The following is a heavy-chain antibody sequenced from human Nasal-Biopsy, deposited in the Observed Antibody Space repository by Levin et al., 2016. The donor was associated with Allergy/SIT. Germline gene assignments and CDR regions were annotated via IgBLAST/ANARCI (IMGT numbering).Heavy chain of an antibody. V-gene: IGHV3-9*01. J-gene: IGHJ6*02. Sequence: SLKISCAASGFNFEDYAMHWVRQVPGKGLEWVSGINWNSRTREYADSVKGRFTISRDSAKNSLYLQMDSLRVEDTGVYYCTKDVSADDYNSYYYDYGMEVWGQGTTVTVS. CDR2: INWNSRTR. CDR1: GFNFEDYA. CDR3: TKDVSADDYNSYYYDYGMEV. D-gene: IGHD5-24*01.